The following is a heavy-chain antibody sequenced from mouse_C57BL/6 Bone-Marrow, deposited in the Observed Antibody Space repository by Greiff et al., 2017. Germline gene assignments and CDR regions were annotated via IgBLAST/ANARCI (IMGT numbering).Heavy chain of an antibody. J-gene: IGHJ4*01. CDR2: GQGLEWIG. Sequence: QVQLQQSGPELARPWASVKISCQAFYTFSRRVHFAIRDTNYWMQWVKQRPGQGLEWIGAIYPGNGDTSYNQKFKGKATLTADTSSSTAYMPLSSLPSEDSAVYYCALIYDGYFYAVDYWGQGTSVTVSS. V-gene: IGHV1-87*01. CDR3: SEDSAVYYCALIYDGYFYAVDY. CDR1: YTFSRRVH. D-gene: IGHD2-3*01.